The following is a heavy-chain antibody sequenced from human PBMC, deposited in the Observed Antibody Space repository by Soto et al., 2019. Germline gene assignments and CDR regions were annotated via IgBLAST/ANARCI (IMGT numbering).Heavy chain of an antibody. V-gene: IGHV1-2*02. CDR3: AAGGPDYYYYGMDV. D-gene: IGHD3-10*01. Sequence: ASVKVSCKASGYTFTGYYMHWVLQAPGQGLEWMGWINPNSGGTNYAQKFQGRVTMTRDTSISTAYMELSRLRSDDTAVYYCAAGGPDYYYYGMDVWGQGTTVTVSS. CDR2: INPNSGGT. J-gene: IGHJ6*02. CDR1: GYTFTGYY.